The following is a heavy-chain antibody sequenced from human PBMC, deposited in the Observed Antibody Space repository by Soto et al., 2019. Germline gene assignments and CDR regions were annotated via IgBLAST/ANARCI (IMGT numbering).Heavy chain of an antibody. D-gene: IGHD6-13*01. V-gene: IGHV3-9*01. J-gene: IGHJ3*02. Sequence: GGSLRLSCAASGFTFDDYAMHWVRQAPGKGLEWVSGISWNSGSIGYADSVKGRFTISRDNAKNSLYLQMNSLRAEDTALYYCAKDITAAGTDAFDIWGQGTMVT. CDR3: AKDITAAGTDAFDI. CDR1: GFTFDDYA. CDR2: ISWNSGSI.